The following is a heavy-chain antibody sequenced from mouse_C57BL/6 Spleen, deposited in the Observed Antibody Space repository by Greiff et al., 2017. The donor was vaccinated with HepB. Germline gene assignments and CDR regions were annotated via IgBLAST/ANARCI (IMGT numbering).Heavy chain of an antibody. CDR3: AKSWLRGSRYFDV. D-gene: IGHD2-2*01. V-gene: IGHV1-69*01. CDR2: IDPSASYT. J-gene: IGHJ1*03. Sequence: QVQLQQPGAELVMPGASVKLSCKASGYTFTSYWMHWVKQRPGQGLEWIGEIDPSASYTNYNQKFKGKSTLTVDKSSSTAYMQLSSLTSEDSAVYYCAKSWLRGSRYFDVWGTGTTVTVSS. CDR1: GYTFTSYW.